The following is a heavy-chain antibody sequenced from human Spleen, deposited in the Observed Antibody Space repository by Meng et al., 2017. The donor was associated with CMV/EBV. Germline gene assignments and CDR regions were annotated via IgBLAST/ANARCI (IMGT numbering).Heavy chain of an antibody. V-gene: IGHV3-23*01. CDR3: AKDDDFWSGGYYGMDV. Sequence: GKSLKISCAVSGFTFSTYAMTWVRQAPGKGLEWVSSISGRGGNIYYADSVKGRFAISRDNSKNTLFLQMNSLRVEDTAVYYCAKDDDFWSGGYYGMDVWGQGTTVTVSS. D-gene: IGHD3-3*01. CDR2: ISGRGGNI. J-gene: IGHJ6*02. CDR1: GFTFSTYA.